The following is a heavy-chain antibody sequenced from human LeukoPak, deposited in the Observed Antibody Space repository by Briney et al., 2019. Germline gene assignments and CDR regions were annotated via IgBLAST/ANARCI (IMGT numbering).Heavy chain of an antibody. J-gene: IGHJ4*02. CDR1: GFTFSSYS. CDR2: IRSSSSTI. CDR3: ARDSITMVRGVRKYYFDY. V-gene: IGHV3-48*01. D-gene: IGHD3-10*01. Sequence: SLRLSCAASGFTFSSYSMNWVRQAPGKGLEWVSYIRSSSSTIYYADSVKGRFTISRDNAKNSLYLQMNSLRAEDTAVYYCARDSITMVRGVRKYYFDYWGRGTLVTLSS.